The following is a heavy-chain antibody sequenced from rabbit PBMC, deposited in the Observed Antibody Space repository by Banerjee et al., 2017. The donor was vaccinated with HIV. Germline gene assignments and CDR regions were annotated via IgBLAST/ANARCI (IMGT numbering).Heavy chain of an antibody. D-gene: IGHD4-1*01. CDR2: IVTGDGST. Sequence: QEQLEESGGDLVKPEGSLTLTCTASGFSFSNKYVMCWVRQAPGKGLEWIACIVTGDGSTYYASWAKGRFTISKTSSTVDLKMTSLTAADTATYFCARDLAGVIGWNFNLWGPGTLVTVS. V-gene: IGHV1S45*01. CDR1: GFSFSNKYV. CDR3: ARDLAGVIGWNFNL. J-gene: IGHJ4*01.